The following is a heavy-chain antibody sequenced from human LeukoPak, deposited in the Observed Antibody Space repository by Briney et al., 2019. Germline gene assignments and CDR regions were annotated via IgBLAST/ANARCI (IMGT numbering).Heavy chain of an antibody. V-gene: IGHV4-59*01. CDR2: IYYSGSA. CDR3: ARTNYCFWSVLDY. CDR1: GGSISSYY. D-gene: IGHD3-3*01. J-gene: IGHJ4*02. Sequence: SETLSLTCTVSGGSISSYYWGWIRQPPGKGLDWIGYIYYSGSAYYNPSLKSRVTISVDTSKNQFSQKLTSVTAADTAVYYCARTNYCFWSVLDYWGQGTLVTVSS.